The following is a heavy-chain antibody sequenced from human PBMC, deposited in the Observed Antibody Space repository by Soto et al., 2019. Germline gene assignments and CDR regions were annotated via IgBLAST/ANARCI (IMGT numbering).Heavy chain of an antibody. V-gene: IGHV3-33*01. D-gene: IGHD3-3*01. CDR2: IWYDGSNK. J-gene: IGHJ4*02. Sequence: GGSLRLSCAASGFTFSSYGMHWVRQAPGKGLEWVAVIWYDGSNKYYADSVKGRFTISRDNSKNTLYLQMNSLRAEDTAVYYCARESVTIFGVVNEYYFDYWGQGTLVTVSS. CDR1: GFTFSSYG. CDR3: ARESVTIFGVVNEYYFDY.